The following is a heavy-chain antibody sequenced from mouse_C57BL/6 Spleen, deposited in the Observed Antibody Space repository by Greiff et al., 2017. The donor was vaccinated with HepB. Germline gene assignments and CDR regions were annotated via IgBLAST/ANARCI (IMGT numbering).Heavy chain of an antibody. V-gene: IGHV1-7*01. CDR2: INPSSGYT. J-gene: IGHJ2*01. Sequence: QVQLQQSGAELAKPGASVKLSCKASGYTFTSYWMHWVKQRPGQGLEWIGYINPSSGYTKYNQKFKDKATLTADKSSSTAYMQLSSRTYEDSAVYYCARWGFITTVVATGGYFDYWGQGTTLTVSS. CDR3: ARWGFITTVVATGGYFDY. D-gene: IGHD1-1*01. CDR1: GYTFTSYW.